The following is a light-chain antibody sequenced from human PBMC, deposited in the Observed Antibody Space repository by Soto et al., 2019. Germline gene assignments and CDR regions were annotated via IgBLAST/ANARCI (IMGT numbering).Light chain of an antibody. V-gene: IGKV3-11*01. CDR1: QSVSSY. Sequence: EIVLTQSTATLSLSPGERATLSCRASQSVSSYLAWYQQKPGQAPRLLIYDASNRATGIPARFSGSGSGTDFTLTISSLEPEDFEVYYCQQRSNWPRTFGQGTKVEIK. CDR3: QQRSNWPRT. J-gene: IGKJ1*01. CDR2: DAS.